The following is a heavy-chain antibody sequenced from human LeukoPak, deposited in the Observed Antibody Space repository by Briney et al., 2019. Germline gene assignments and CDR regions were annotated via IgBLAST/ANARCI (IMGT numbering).Heavy chain of an antibody. V-gene: IGHV1-8*01. CDR1: GYTFTSCD. D-gene: IGHD3-10*01. J-gene: IGHJ4*02. Sequence: ASVKVCCKASGYTFTSCDINWVRQATAQGLEWMGWMDPNSGYTDYERKFQGRVTMTRNTSIITAYMELSSPRTEDTAVYYCARVYYGSGTRPPRVLSDWGQGTLVTVSS. CDR2: MDPNSGYT. CDR3: ARVYYGSGTRPPRVLSD.